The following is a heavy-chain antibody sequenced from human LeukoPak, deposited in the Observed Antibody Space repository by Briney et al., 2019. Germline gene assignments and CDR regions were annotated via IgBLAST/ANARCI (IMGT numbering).Heavy chain of an antibody. CDR3: AKEGPFSGPVTDY. CDR2: IRFDASNI. Sequence: GGSLRLSCAASGFTFSSYGMHWVRQAPGKGLEWVAFIRFDASNIQYADSVKGRFTISRDNSKSTLYLQMNSLRAEDTAVYFCAKEGPFSGPVTDYWGQGTLDTVSS. CDR1: GFTFSSYG. V-gene: IGHV3-30*02. J-gene: IGHJ4*02. D-gene: IGHD5-12*01.